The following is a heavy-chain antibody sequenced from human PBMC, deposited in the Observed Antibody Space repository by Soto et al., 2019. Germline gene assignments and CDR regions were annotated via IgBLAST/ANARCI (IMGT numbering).Heavy chain of an antibody. CDR2: IKQDGSEK. V-gene: IGHV3-7*01. J-gene: IGHJ4*02. CDR1: GFTFSSYW. D-gene: IGHD5-12*01. CDR3: ARTFVVDIVAKDY. Sequence: GGSLRLSCAASGFTFSSYWMSWVRQAPGKGLEWVANIKQDGSEKYYVDSVKGRFTISRDNAKNSLYLQMNSLRAEDTAVYYCARTFVVDIVAKDYWGQGTLVTVSS.